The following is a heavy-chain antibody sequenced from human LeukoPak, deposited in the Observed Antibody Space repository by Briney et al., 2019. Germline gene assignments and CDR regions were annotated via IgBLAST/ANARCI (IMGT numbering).Heavy chain of an antibody. J-gene: IGHJ5*02. CDR2: INYSGMS. CDR3: AIRLATSRLAKDTTWFDP. Sequence: SETLSLTCAVYGESFDGFYWNWIRQPPGKGLEWIGEINYSGMSDYNPALKSRVAISADSSKRQFSLDLTSVTAADTAVYYCAIRLATSRLAKDTTWFDPWGQGTLVSVSS. D-gene: IGHD3-9*01. V-gene: IGHV4-34*01. CDR1: GESFDGFY.